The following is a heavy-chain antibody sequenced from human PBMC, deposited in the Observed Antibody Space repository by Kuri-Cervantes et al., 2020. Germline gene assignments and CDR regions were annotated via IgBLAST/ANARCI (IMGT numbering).Heavy chain of an antibody. D-gene: IGHD5-12*01. V-gene: IGHV3-30*07. J-gene: IGHJ4*02. CDR2: ISYDGSNK. CDR1: GFTFSSYA. CDR3: ARDLGGYDDY. Sequence: GESLKISCAASGFTFSSYAMHWVRQAPGKGLEWVAVISYDGSNKYYADSVKGRFTISRDNSKNTLYIQMNSLSAEDTAVYYCARDLGGYDDYWCQGALVTVSS.